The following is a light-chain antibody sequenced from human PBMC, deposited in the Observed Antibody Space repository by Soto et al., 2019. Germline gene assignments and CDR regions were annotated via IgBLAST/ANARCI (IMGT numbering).Light chain of an antibody. CDR2: DAS. J-gene: IGKJ2*01. CDR1: QSVSSY. Sequence: EIVLPQSPATLSLSPGERATLSCRASQSVSSYLAWYQQKPGQAPRLLIYDASNRATGIPARFSGSGSGTDFTLTISSLEPEDFAVYYCQQRGNWPRTFGQGTKLEIK. V-gene: IGKV3-11*01. CDR3: QQRGNWPRT.